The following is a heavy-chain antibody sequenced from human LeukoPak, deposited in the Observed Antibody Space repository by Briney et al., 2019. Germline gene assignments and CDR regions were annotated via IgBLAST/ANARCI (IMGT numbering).Heavy chain of an antibody. J-gene: IGHJ3*02. CDR1: GYTFTSYD. CDR3: ARFYGSGPDAFDS. CDR2: MNPNSGNT. D-gene: IGHD3-10*01. Sequence: AAVKVSCKASGYTFTSYDINWVRQAIGQGLEWMGWMNPNSGNTGYAQKFQGRVTITRNTSISTAYMELSSLRSEDTAVYYCARFYGSGPDAFDSWGPGTMVTVSS. V-gene: IGHV1-8*03.